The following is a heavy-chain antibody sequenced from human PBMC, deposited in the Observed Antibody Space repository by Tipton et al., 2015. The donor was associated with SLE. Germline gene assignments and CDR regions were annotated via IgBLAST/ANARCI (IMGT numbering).Heavy chain of an antibody. CDR2: IHYIGGT. CDR1: GGSIRSYY. V-gene: IGHV4-59*12. D-gene: IGHD1-1*01. CDR3: ARAPGLERSYYYYYYMDV. J-gene: IGHJ6*03. Sequence: TLSLTCTVSGGSIRSYYWSWIRQPPGKGLEWIGYIHYIGGTNHNPSLESRVTMSLDTSKNQFSLKLSSVTAADTAVYYCARAPGLERSYYYYYYMDVWAKGTTVTVSS.